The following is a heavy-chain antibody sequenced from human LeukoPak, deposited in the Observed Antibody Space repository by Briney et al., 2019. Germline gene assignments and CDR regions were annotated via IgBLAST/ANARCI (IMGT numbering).Heavy chain of an antibody. CDR2: ISANNGNT. J-gene: IGHJ4*02. CDR1: GYSFTTHG. CDR3: ARTSRDGSGSYYIY. Sequence: ASVKVSCKASGYSFTTHGITWVRPAPGQGLEWMGWISANNGNTNYPQMLQGRVTMTTDTSTSTAYMELRSLRSADTAVYYCARTSRDGSGSYYIYWGQGTLVTVSS. V-gene: IGHV1-18*01. D-gene: IGHD3-10*01.